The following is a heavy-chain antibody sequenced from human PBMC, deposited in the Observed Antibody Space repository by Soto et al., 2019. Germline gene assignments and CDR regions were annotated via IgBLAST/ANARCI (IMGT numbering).Heavy chain of an antibody. CDR2: ISSSSSYI. CDR3: ASEVGWNDDNSWP. V-gene: IGHV3-21*01. J-gene: IGHJ5*02. CDR1: GFTFSSYS. Sequence: GGSLRLSCAASGFTFSSYSMNWVRQAPGKGLEWVSSISSSSSYIYYADSVKGRFTISRDNAKNSLYLQMNSLRAEDTAVYYCASEVGWNDDNSWPWGQGTLVTVSS. D-gene: IGHD1-1*01.